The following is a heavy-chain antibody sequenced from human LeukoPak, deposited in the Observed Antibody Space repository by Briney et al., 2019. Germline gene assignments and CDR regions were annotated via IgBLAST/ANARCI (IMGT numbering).Heavy chain of an antibody. D-gene: IGHD2-15*01. CDR3: AREHGYCSGGSCYSGYYFDY. Sequence: RASVKVSCKASGGTFSSYAISWVRQAPGQGLEWMGGIIPIFGTANYAQKFQGRVTITADESTSTAYMELSSLRSEDTAVYYCAREHGYCSGGSCYSGYYFDYWGQGTLVTVSS. CDR2: IIPIFGTA. J-gene: IGHJ4*02. V-gene: IGHV1-69*01. CDR1: GGTFSSYA.